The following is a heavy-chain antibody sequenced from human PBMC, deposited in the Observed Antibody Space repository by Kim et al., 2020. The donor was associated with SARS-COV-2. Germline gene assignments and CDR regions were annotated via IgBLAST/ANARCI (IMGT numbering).Heavy chain of an antibody. J-gene: IGHJ4*02. V-gene: IGHV1-69*01. D-gene: IGHD4-17*01. CDR3: AREGPVYGGFDY. Sequence: NYAKKVQGGVTVTADESTSTAYMGLSSLRSEDTAVYYCAREGPVYGGFDYWGQGTLVTVSS.